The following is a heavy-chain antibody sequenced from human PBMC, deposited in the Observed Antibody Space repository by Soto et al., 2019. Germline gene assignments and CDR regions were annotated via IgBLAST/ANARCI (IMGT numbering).Heavy chain of an antibody. CDR2: IMPVFPTP. CDR3: ARDKDRQQLGRNYYYIMDV. D-gene: IGHD3-3*02. Sequence: QVQLVQSGAEVKKPGSSVKVSCKTSGGTFRTSAISWVRQAPGHGLEWMGGIMPVFPTPDYAQKFQGRVTMTADESTSTAYMELSSLGSEDTAVYYCARDKDRQQLGRNYYYIMDVWGQGTTVTVSS. J-gene: IGHJ6*02. V-gene: IGHV1-69*12. CDR1: GGTFRTSA.